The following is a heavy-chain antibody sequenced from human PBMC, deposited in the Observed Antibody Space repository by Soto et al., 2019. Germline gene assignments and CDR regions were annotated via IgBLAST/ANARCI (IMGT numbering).Heavy chain of an antibody. V-gene: IGHV3-66*01. Sequence: EVHLVESGGGLVQPGGSLRLAFAASGFTVRNNYMSWVRQAPGKGLEWVSVVYDDGSTYYAGSVKGRFTISRDNSKNTVSLQMNSLRAEDTAVYYCARGHYGSLPGYFDYWGQGTLVTVSS. CDR2: VYDDGST. CDR1: GFTVRNNY. CDR3: ARGHYGSLPGYFDY. J-gene: IGHJ4*02. D-gene: IGHD3-10*01.